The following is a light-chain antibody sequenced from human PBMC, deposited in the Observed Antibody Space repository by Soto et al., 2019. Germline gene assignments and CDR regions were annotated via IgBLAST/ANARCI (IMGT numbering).Light chain of an antibody. CDR2: GAS. Sequence: EVVMTQSPATLSVSPGQRATLSCRASQSVSSNLAWYQQKPGQGPRLLIYGASTGATGVPARFSGSGSGTEFALTISRLQSEDFAVYYCQQYNDWPLTFGGGTKVEIK. CDR1: QSVSSN. V-gene: IGKV3-15*01. J-gene: IGKJ4*01. CDR3: QQYNDWPLT.